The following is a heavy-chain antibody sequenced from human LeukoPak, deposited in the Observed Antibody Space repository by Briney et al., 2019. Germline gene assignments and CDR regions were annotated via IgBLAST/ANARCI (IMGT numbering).Heavy chain of an antibody. CDR2: FDPEDGET. V-gene: IGHV1-24*01. D-gene: IGHD3-16*01. Sequence: ASVKVSCKVSGYTRTELSMHWVRQAPGKGLEWMGGFDPEDGETIYAQKFQGRVTMTEDTSTDTAYMELSSLRSEDTAVYYCATTTNWGREESFDYWGQGTLVTVSS. CDR3: ATTTNWGREESFDY. CDR1: GYTRTELS. J-gene: IGHJ4*02.